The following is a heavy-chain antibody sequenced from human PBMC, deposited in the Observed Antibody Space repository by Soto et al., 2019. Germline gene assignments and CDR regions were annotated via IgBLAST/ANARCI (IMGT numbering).Heavy chain of an antibody. Sequence: QVQLVQSGAEVKKPGSSVKVSCKASGGTFSSYAISWVRQAPGQGLEWMGGIIPIFGTANYAQKFQGRVTITPDESTSTAYMELSSLRSEDTAVDYCARDPCIAGPTVYGLDAFDIWGQGTMVTVSS. CDR1: GGTFSSYA. J-gene: IGHJ3*02. V-gene: IGHV1-69*01. D-gene: IGHD1-7*01. CDR3: ARDPCIAGPTVYGLDAFDI. CDR2: IIPIFGTA.